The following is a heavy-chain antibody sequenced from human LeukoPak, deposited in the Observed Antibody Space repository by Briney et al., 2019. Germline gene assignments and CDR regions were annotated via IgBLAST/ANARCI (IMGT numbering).Heavy chain of an antibody. J-gene: IGHJ4*02. CDR2: IYTSGST. D-gene: IGHD1-26*01. CDR1: GGSISSGGDY. CDR3: ARELGSGTYGEYYFDY. Sequence: SETLSLTCTVSGGSISSGGDYWSWIRQPAGKGLEWIGRIYTSGSTNYNPSLKSRVTISVDTSKNQFSLKLSSVTAADTAVYYCARELGSGTYGEYYFDYWGQGTLVTVSS. V-gene: IGHV4-61*02.